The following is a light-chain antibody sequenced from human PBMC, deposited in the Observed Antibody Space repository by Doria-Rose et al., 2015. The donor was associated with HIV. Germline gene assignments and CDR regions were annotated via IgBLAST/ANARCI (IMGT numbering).Light chain of an antibody. Sequence: SASTGDRVTITCRASQTVSTYLNWFQQEPGKAPKLPIYAASRLQSGVPSRFSGSGSGTDFTLTISGLQPGDFATYYCQQTYSSPPWTFGQGTEVEMK. CDR3: QQTYSSPPWT. J-gene: IGKJ1*01. CDR1: QTVSTY. CDR2: AAS. V-gene: IGKV1-39*01.